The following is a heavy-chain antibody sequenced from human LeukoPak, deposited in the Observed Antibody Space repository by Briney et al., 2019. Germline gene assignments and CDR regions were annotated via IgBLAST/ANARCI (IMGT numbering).Heavy chain of an antibody. CDR1: GFTVSSNY. CDR2: IYSGGST. V-gene: IGHV3-53*01. Sequence: PGGSLRLSCAASGFTVSSNYMSWVRQAPGKGLEWVSVIYSGGSTYYADSVKGRFTISRDNSKNTLYLQMNSLRAEDTAVYYCARGIWFGELSTFDYWGQGTLVTVSS. CDR3: ARGIWFGELSTFDY. J-gene: IGHJ4*02. D-gene: IGHD3-10*01.